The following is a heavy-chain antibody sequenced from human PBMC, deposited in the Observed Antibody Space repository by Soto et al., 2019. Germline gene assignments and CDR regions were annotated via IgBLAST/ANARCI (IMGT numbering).Heavy chain of an antibody. J-gene: IGHJ4*02. V-gene: IGHV1-2*02. CDR1: GYTFTDHY. CDR2: IHPNSGET. D-gene: IGHD3-10*01. CDR3: ARDLSRQGVKFDS. Sequence: ASVQVSCKSSGYTFTDHYINWVRQAPGHAPEYMGWIHPNSGETKYVEKFQGRVTMTRDTSISTAYLELRRLTSDDTAVYYCARDLSRQGVKFDSWGQGTLGTRSS.